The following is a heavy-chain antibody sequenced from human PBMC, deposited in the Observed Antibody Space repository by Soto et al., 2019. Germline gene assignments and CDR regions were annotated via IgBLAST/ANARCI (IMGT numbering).Heavy chain of an antibody. CDR1: GGSISSYY. CDR3: AIRYSFYYYGMDV. D-gene: IGHD5-18*01. Sequence: PSETLSLTCTVSGGSISSYYWGWIRQPPGKGLEWIGYIFYSGITNYNPSLESRVTISVDTSKNQFSLKVNSVTAADTAVYYCAIRYSFYYYGMDVWGQGTTVTVSS. J-gene: IGHJ6*02. CDR2: IFYSGIT. V-gene: IGHV4-59*08.